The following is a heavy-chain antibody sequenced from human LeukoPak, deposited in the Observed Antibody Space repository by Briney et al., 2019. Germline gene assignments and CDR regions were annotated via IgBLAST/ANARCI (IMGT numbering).Heavy chain of an antibody. D-gene: IGHD5-12*01. J-gene: IGHJ4*02. Sequence: GGSLRLSCAASGIAFENYAMNWVRQAPGKGLEWVSLIGEDGSTTWYADSVKGRFSVSRDNAKNSLYLQMDSLRAEDTAVYYCVRGGMDHWGQGALVTVSS. CDR3: VRGGMDH. V-gene: IGHV3-48*03. CDR1: GIAFENYA. CDR2: IGEDGSTT.